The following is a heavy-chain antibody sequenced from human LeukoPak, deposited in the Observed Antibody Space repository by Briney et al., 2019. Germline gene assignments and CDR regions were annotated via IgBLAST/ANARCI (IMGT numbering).Heavy chain of an antibody. CDR3: ARAAVTTSRYFQH. CDR2: IYNSGHT. V-gene: IGHV4-59*01. Sequence: SETLSLTCTVSGGSISNYYWSWIRQPPGKGLEWIGYIYNSGHTNYNPSLKSRVTISEDTSKNQLSLKLSSVTAADTAVYYCARAAVTTSRYFQHWGQGTTVTVSS. J-gene: IGHJ1*01. CDR1: GGSISNYY. D-gene: IGHD4-17*01.